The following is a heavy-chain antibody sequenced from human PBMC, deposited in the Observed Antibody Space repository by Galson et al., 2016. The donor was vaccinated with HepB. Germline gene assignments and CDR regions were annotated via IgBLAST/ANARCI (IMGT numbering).Heavy chain of an antibody. J-gene: IGHJ4*02. D-gene: IGHD1-26*01. Sequence: SETLSLTCAVSGGSISRDIFYWGWIRQPPGKGLEWIGNIYYSGYTHYNPSHRSRLTMSEDTSKQQFSLDLSSVTAADTAVYYCARRAGSKGPFDLWGQGTLVTVSS. CDR2: IYYSGYT. V-gene: IGHV4-39*01. CDR1: GGSISRDIFY. CDR3: ARRAGSKGPFDL.